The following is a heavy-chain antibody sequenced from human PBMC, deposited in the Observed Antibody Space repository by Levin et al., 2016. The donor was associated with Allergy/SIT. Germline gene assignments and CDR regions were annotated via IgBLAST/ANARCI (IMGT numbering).Heavy chain of an antibody. Sequence: WIRQPPGKGLEWMGIIYPGDSDTRYSPSFQGQVTISADKSISTAYLQWSSLKASDTAMYYCARLQHIGGPHPFDPWGQGTLVTVSS. CDR3: ARLQHIGGPHPFDP. D-gene: IGHD3-16*01. J-gene: IGHJ5*02. V-gene: IGHV5-51*01. CDR2: IYPGDSDT.